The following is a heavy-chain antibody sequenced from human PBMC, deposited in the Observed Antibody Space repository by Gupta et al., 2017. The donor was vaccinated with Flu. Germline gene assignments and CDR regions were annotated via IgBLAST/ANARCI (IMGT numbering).Heavy chain of an antibody. V-gene: IGHV3-33*01. J-gene: IGHJ5*02. Sequence: QAQLVESGGGVVQPGRSLRLSCAASGFSFSSYGMHWVRQAPGKGLELVAVRWYDGRSKYYRDSGKGRFTISRDNSKNTVYRQMNSLRVEETGVYYCARDGVVIIGANRGNWFDPWGQGTLVTVSS. D-gene: IGHD5-12*01. CDR2: RWYDGRSK. CDR1: GFSFSSYG. CDR3: ARDGVVIIGANRGNWFDP.